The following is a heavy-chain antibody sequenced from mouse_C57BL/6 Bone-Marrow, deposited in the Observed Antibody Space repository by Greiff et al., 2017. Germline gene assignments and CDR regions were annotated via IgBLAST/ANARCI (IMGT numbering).Heavy chain of an antibody. D-gene: IGHD4-1*01. V-gene: IGHV2-2*01. CDR3: ARKILGRCYYAMDY. CDR1: GFSLTSYG. CDR2: IWSGGST. Sequence: VKLKESGPGLVQPSQSLSITCTVSGFSLTSYGVHWVRQSPGKGLEWLGVIWSGGSTDYNAAFISRLSISKDNSKSQVFFKMNSLQADDTAIYYCARKILGRCYYAMDYWGQGTSVTVSS. J-gene: IGHJ4*01.